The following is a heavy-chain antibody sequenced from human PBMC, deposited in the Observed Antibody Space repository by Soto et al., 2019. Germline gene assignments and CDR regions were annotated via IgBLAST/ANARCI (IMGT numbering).Heavy chain of an antibody. CDR2: ISDDGVNK. CDR3: ANATYRYAYVDY. D-gene: IGHD5-18*01. V-gene: IGHV3-30*18. J-gene: IGHJ4*02. Sequence: QVQLVASGGGVVQPGRSLRLSCVASGFRFSSYGMHWVRQAPGKGLEWVSFISDDGVNKYYADSVKGRFTISRDISKNTLFLQMDSLRAEDTATYYCANATYRYAYVDYWGQGTLVTVSS. CDR1: GFRFSSYG.